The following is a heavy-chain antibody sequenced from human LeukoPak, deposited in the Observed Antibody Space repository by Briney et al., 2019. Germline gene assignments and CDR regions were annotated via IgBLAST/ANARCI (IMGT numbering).Heavy chain of an antibody. D-gene: IGHD3-22*01. J-gene: IGHJ4*02. V-gene: IGHV1-18*01. Sequence: ASVKVSCKASGYTFTSYGISWVRQAPGQGLEWMGWISAYNGNTNYAQKLQGRVTMTTDTSTSTAYMELRSLRSDDTAVYYCARDVQYYYDSSGYYYSPCFDYWGQGTLVTVSS. CDR2: ISAYNGNT. CDR1: GYTFTSYG. CDR3: ARDVQYYYDSSGYYYSPCFDY.